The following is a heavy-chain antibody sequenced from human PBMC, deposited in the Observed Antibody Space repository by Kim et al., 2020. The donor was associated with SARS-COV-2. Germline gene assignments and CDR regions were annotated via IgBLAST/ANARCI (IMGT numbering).Heavy chain of an antibody. Sequence: KVQGRVTITADETTSTAYMELSSLRSEDTAVYYCARGLGSSYYYYYGMDVWGQGTTVTVSS. D-gene: IGHD6-6*01. CDR3: ARGLGSSYYYYYGMDV. J-gene: IGHJ6*02. V-gene: IGHV1-69*01.